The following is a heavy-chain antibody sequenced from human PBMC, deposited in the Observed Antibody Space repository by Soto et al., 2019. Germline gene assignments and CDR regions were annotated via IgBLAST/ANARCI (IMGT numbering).Heavy chain of an antibody. J-gene: IGHJ6*02. D-gene: IGHD6-25*01. Sequence: QVQLQESGPGLLKPSQILSLTCSVSGGSISSGGYYWTWIRQHPGKGLEWIGFVYYIGNTYHSPSPESRLSMSVDTSQNQFSLRLTSVTAADTAVYYCARFVRHLPFDGGFGLDVWGQGTTVTVS. CDR3: ARFVRHLPFDGGFGLDV. CDR1: GGSISSGGYY. CDR2: VYYIGNT. V-gene: IGHV4-31*03.